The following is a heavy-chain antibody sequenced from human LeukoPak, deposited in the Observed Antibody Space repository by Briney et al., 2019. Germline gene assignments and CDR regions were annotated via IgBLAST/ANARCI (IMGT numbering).Heavy chain of an antibody. J-gene: IGHJ4*02. CDR1: GFTFSSYR. V-gene: IGHV3-7*01. CDR2: IKQDGSEK. CDR3: ARGAYSSGWAYFDH. Sequence: GGSLRLSCAASGFTFSSYRMSWVRQAPGKGLEWVANIKQDGSEKYYVDSVKGRFTISRDNAKNSLYLHMDSLRAEDTAVYYCARGAYSSGWAYFDHWGQGTLVTVSS. D-gene: IGHD6-19*01.